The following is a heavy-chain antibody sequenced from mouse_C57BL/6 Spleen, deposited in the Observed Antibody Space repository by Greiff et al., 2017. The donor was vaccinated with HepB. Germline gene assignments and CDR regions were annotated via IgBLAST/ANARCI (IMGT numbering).Heavy chain of an antibody. J-gene: IGHJ3*01. V-gene: IGHV1-55*01. CDR1: GYTFTSYW. D-gene: IGHD1-1*01. CDR3: ARGHYYGPSWFAY. Sequence: QVQLQQPGAELVKPGASVKMSCKASGYTFTSYWITWVKQRPGQGLEWIGDIYPGSGSTNYNEKFKSKATMTVETSSITAYMKLSILTSEDSAVYFCARGHYYGPSWFAYWGQGTLVTVSA. CDR2: IYPGSGST.